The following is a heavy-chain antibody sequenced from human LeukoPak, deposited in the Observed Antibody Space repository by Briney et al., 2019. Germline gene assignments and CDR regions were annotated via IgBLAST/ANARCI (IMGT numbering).Heavy chain of an antibody. D-gene: IGHD6-19*01. CDR1: GDSISSGDYY. CDR2: IYFTGTT. CDR3: ARRSGISGWPYDY. J-gene: IGHJ4*02. Sequence: SQTLSLTCTVSGDSISSGDYYWTWIRQPPGKGLEWIGYIYFTGTTYYNPSLKSRVTISVDTSKNHFSLKLSSVTAADTAVYFCARRSGISGWPYDYWGQGTLVTVSS. V-gene: IGHV4-30-4*01.